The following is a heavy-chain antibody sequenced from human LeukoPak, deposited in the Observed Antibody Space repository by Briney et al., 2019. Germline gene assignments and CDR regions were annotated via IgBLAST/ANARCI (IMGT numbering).Heavy chain of an antibody. Sequence: SVKVSCKPSRGTFSSYAIRWVRQAPGQGREWMGWISPIFGRANYTQKFQGRGTITTDESTSTAYMELRSLRSDDTAVYYCSREFCRGSSCYPGWGQGTLVTVSS. D-gene: IGHD2-15*01. V-gene: IGHV1-69*05. CDR1: RGTFSSYA. CDR2: ISPIFGRA. CDR3: SREFCRGSSCYPG. J-gene: IGHJ4*02.